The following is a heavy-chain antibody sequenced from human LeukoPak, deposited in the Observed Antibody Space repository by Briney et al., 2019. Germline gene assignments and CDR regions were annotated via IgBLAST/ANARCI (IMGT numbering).Heavy chain of an antibody. D-gene: IGHD3-16*02. Sequence: SETLSLTCTVSGGSISSYYWSWIRQPPGKGLEWIGYIYYSGSTNYNPSLKSRISISVDTSKNQFSLRLSSVTAADTAVYYCARDENGYVWGSFRAWGQGTLVTVSS. J-gene: IGHJ5*02. V-gene: IGHV4-59*01. CDR3: ARDENGYVWGSFRA. CDR2: IYYSGST. CDR1: GGSISSYY.